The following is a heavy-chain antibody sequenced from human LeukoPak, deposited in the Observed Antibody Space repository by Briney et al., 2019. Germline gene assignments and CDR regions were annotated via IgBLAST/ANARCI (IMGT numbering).Heavy chain of an antibody. CDR2: ISGGGETT. D-gene: IGHD4-17*01. CDR1: GFTFNNYA. CDR3: ARDYADYVGYFFFDY. J-gene: IGHJ4*02. Sequence: GGSLRLSCAASGFTFNNYAMNWVRQAPGKGLEWVSSISGGGETTYCADSVKGRFTISRDNSQNTLYLQMNSLRAEDTAVYYCARDYADYVGYFFFDYWGQGALVTVSS. V-gene: IGHV3-23*01.